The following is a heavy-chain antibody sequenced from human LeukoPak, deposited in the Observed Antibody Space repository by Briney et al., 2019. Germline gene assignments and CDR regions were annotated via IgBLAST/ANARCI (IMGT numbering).Heavy chain of an antibody. CDR2: ISGSGGST. D-gene: IGHD3-22*01. CDR3: AKDPPLYYYDSSGSPLDWFDP. V-gene: IGHV3-23*01. CDR1: GFTFSSYA. J-gene: IGHJ5*02. Sequence: GGSLRLSCAASGFTFSSYAMSWVRQAPGKGLEWVSAISGSGGSTYYADSVKGRFTISRDNSKNTLYLQMNSLRAEDTAVYYCAKDPPLYYYDSSGSPLDWFDPWGQGTLVTVSS.